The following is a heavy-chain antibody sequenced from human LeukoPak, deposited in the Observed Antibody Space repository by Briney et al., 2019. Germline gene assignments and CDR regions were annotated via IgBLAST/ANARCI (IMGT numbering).Heavy chain of an antibody. Sequence: PSETLSLTCTVSGGAISSGGYNWSWIRQHPGKGLEWIVYIYYSGSTYYNPSLKSRVTISVDTSKNQFSLKLSSVAAADTAVYYCARDTVTTTFDALDIWGEGTMVTVSS. V-gene: IGHV4-31*03. CDR3: ARDTVTTTFDALDI. CDR2: IYYSGST. D-gene: IGHD4-17*01. J-gene: IGHJ3*02. CDR1: GGAISSGGYN.